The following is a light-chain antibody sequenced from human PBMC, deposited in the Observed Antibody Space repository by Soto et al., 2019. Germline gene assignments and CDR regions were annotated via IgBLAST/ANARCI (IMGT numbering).Light chain of an antibody. CDR2: DAS. CDR3: QHFHTLPYS. CDR1: QDIDNH. V-gene: IGKV1-33*01. Sequence: DVQMTQSPSSLSASVGDRVTITCQASQDIDNHLNWFQQKPGKAPKLLIYDASNLQTGVSSRFSGSGSGTHFTFTISSLHPEDIATYYCQHFHTLPYSFGLWTKLEIK. J-gene: IGKJ2*03.